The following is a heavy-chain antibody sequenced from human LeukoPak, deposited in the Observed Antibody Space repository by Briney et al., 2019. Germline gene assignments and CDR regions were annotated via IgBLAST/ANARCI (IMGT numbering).Heavy chain of an antibody. V-gene: IGHV3-23*01. CDR2: ISGSGGST. CDR1: GFTFSSYA. D-gene: IGHD6-13*01. Sequence: RSGGSLRLSCAASGFTFSSYAMSWVRQAPGKGLEWVSAISGSGGSTYHADSVKGRFTISRDNSKNTLYLQMNSLRAEDTAVYYCAKSPLRGSSSWYYFDYWGQGTLVTVSS. CDR3: AKSPLRGSSSWYYFDY. J-gene: IGHJ4*02.